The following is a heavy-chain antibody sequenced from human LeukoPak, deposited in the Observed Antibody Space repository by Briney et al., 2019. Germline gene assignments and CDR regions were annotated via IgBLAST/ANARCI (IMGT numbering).Heavy chain of an antibody. Sequence: PGGSLRLSCAASGFTFSSYAMNWVRQAPGKGLEWVSGISGSGGSTYYADSVKGRFTISRDNSKNTLYLQINSLRAEDTAAYYCAKSYSSGPDGFDIWGQGTMVTVSS. J-gene: IGHJ3*02. CDR3: AKSYSSGPDGFDI. V-gene: IGHV3-23*01. CDR1: GFTFSSYA. CDR2: ISGSGGST. D-gene: IGHD6-19*01.